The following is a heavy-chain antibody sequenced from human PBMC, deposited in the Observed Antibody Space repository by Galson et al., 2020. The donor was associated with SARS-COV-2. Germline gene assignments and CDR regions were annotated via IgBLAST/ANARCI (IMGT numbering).Heavy chain of an antibody. CDR1: GGSFSDYY. Sequence: SQASETLSLTCAVYGGSFSDYYWSLIRQPPGRGLEWIGEVNHRGSTSYNPSLKSRVRISLDASKKQFSLKLSSVTAADSGVYYCARGTRDITMIVVVMTAVSCHFDLWGQGSLVTVSS. J-gene: IGHJ4*02. D-gene: IGHD3-22*01. CDR3: ARGTRDITMIVVVMTAVSCHFDL. CDR2: VNHRGST. V-gene: IGHV4-34*01.